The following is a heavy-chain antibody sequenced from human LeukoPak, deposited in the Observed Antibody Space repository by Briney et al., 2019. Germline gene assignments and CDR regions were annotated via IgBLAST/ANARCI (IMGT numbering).Heavy chain of an antibody. CDR1: GFTFSSYA. CDR3: AKVITPRTPNWFDP. D-gene: IGHD4-23*01. J-gene: IGHJ5*02. CDR2: ISGSGGST. Sequence: GGSLRLSCEASGFTFSSYAMSWVRQAPGKGLEWVSAISGSGGSTYYADSVKGRFTISRDNSKNTLYPQMNSLRAEDTAVYYCAKVITPRTPNWFDPWGQGTLVTVSS. V-gene: IGHV3-23*01.